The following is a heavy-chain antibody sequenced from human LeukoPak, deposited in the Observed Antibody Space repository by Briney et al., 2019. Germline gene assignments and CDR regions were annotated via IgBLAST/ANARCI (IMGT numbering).Heavy chain of an antibody. D-gene: IGHD1-14*01. CDR2: ISGSGGST. CDR3: ELIVDDNRFDY. Sequence: GGSLRLSCAASGITFSSYAMSWVRQAPGKGLEWVSAISGSGGSTYYVDSVKGRFTISRDNSKNTLYLQMNSLRAEDTAVYYCELIVDDNRFDYWGQGTLVTVSS. V-gene: IGHV3-23*01. J-gene: IGHJ4*02. CDR1: GITFSSYA.